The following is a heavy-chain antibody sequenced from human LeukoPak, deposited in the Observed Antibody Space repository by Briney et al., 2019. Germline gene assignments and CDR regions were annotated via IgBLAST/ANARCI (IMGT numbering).Heavy chain of an antibody. D-gene: IGHD5-12*01. V-gene: IGHV4-59*01. CDR3: ARGPVDIVAPFDY. J-gene: IGHJ4*02. CDR2: IYYSGST. CDR1: GGSISSYY. Sequence: SETLSLTCTVSGGSISSYYWSWIRQPPGKGLEWIGYIYYSGSTNYNPSLKSRVTISVDTSKNQFSLKLSSVTAADTAVYYCARGPVDIVAPFDYWGQGTLVTVSS.